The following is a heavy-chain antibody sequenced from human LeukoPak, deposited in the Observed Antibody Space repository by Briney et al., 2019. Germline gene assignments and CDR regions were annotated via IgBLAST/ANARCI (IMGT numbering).Heavy chain of an antibody. CDR3: ARSLSGYAYYFDS. Sequence: PGGSLRLSCADSGFTFCRYWMSWVRQAPGKGLEWGANIKEDGADKYYVDSVKGRFTISRDNAKSSLYLQMNSLRADDTAVYYCARSLSGYAYYFDSWGQGTLVTVSS. CDR1: GFTFCRYW. D-gene: IGHD3-22*01. CDR2: IKEDGADK. J-gene: IGHJ4*02. V-gene: IGHV3-7*01.